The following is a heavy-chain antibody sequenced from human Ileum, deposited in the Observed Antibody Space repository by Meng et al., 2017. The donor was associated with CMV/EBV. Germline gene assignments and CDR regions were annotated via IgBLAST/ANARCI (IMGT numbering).Heavy chain of an antibody. CDR1: GYTFTSNN. CDR3: ARDGLNERYFDY. V-gene: IGHV7-4-1*02. J-gene: IGHJ4*02. CDR2: INTNTGNP. Sequence: QVQLVQSGSELKKPGASVKVSCKASGYTFTSNNLIWVRQAPGQGPEWMGWINTNTGNPTYARDLTGRFVFSLDTSVSTAYLQISGLKAEDTAVYYCARDGLNERYFDYWGQGTLVTVSS.